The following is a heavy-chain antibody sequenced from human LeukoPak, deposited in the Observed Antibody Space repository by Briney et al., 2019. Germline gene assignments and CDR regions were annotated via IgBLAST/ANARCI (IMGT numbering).Heavy chain of an antibody. CDR1: GGSFSGYY. CDR2: VNHSGST. Sequence: SETLSLTCAVYGGSFSGYYWSWIRQPPGKGLEWIGEVNHSGSTNYNPPLKSRVTISVDTSKNQYSLKLSSVTAADTAVYYCASWHSYGRGGYWGQGTLATVSS. D-gene: IGHD5-18*01. CDR3: ASWHSYGRGGY. V-gene: IGHV4-34*01. J-gene: IGHJ4*02.